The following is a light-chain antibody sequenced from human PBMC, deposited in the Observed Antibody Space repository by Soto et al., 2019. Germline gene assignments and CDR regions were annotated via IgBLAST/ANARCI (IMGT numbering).Light chain of an antibody. CDR2: DTS. J-gene: IGKJ4*01. CDR1: QEIGSW. V-gene: IGKV1D-16*01. CDR3: QGHNSYPLT. Sequence: DIQMTQSPSSLSASEGDRVTITGRASQEIGSWLAWYQQKPGKAPTSLIYDTSKLKSEVLSRIIRSGSGTELTLNIRGLKPDVSASYYCQGHNSYPLTFGGWTKVAI.